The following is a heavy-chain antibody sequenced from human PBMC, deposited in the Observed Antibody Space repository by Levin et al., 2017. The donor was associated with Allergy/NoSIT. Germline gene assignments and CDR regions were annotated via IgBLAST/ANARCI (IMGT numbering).Heavy chain of an antibody. D-gene: IGHD2-8*01. CDR2: ISSTGTTI. CDR3: AAYGRVFDH. CDR1: GFTFNKYS. V-gene: IGHV3-48*04. J-gene: IGHJ4*02. Sequence: GGSLRLSCAASGFTFNKYSMNWVRQAPGKGLEWVSYISSTGTTIFYADSVKGRFTVSRDNAKDSLYLQMNSLKVEDTAVYFCAAYGRVFDHWGPGTLVTVSS.